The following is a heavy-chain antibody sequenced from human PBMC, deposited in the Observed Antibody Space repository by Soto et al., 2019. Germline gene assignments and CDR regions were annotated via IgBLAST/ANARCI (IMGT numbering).Heavy chain of an antibody. CDR2: ISSSSSYI. D-gene: IGHD3-22*01. CDR1: GFTFSSYS. CDR3: ARMVNVEKYYYDSSGYYSPAPFDY. Sequence: GGSLRLSCAASGFTFSSYSMNWVRQAPGKGLEWVSSISSSSSYIYYADSVKGRFTISRDNAKNSLYLQMNSLRAEDTAVYYCARMVNVEKYYYDSSGYYSPAPFDYWGQGTLVTVSS. V-gene: IGHV3-21*01. J-gene: IGHJ4*02.